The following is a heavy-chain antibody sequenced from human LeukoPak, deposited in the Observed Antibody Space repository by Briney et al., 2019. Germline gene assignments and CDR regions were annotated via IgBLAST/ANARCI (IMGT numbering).Heavy chain of an antibody. D-gene: IGHD2-15*01. CDR3: ARVYCSGGTCLNWFDP. V-gene: IGHV4-39*01. CDR1: GGSISSNSYY. CDR2: IFYSGST. J-gene: IGHJ5*02. Sequence: PSETLSFTCTVSGGSISSNSYYWGWIRQPPGKGLEWIGSIFYSGSTYYNPSLKSRVTISVDTSKNQFSLKLGSVTAADTAVYYCARVYCSGGTCLNWFDPWGQGTLVTVSS.